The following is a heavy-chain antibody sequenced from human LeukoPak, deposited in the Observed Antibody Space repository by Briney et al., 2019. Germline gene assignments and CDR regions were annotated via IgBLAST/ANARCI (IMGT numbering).Heavy chain of an antibody. J-gene: IGHJ4*02. CDR1: GFTSNNYA. D-gene: IGHD2-15*01. Sequence: GGYLRVSSAASGFTSNNYAMTWVRPAPGKGLEWGSGISSSGGSTYYSVKGRFTISRDNSKNTRYLQMNSLRAEDTAVYYCAKAGENCSDGSCYSENYYFDYWGQGTLVTVSS. CDR3: AKAGENCSDGSCYSENYYFDY. V-gene: IGHV3-23*01. CDR2: ISSSGGST.